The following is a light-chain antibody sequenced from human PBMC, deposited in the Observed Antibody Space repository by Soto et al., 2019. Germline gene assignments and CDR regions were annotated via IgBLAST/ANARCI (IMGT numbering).Light chain of an antibody. CDR3: QQYGSSPRT. J-gene: IGKJ1*01. V-gene: IGKV3-20*01. CDR1: QSVSSSY. Sequence: EGVLTQSPGTLSLSQGERATLSCRASQSVSSSYLAWYQQKPGQAPRLLIYGASSRATGIPDRFSGSGSGTDFTLTISRLEPEDFAVYYCQQYGSSPRTFGQGTKVDIK. CDR2: GAS.